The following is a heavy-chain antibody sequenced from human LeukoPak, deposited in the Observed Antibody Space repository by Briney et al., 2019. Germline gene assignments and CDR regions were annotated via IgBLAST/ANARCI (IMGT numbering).Heavy chain of an antibody. CDR2: ITGTGSQFDDV. Sequence: GGSLRLACAASGFKFSVYSMNWVRQAPGLGLEWVSRITGTGSQFDDVDYADSVRGRFTISRDNAKDSLFLEMSGLRVEDTGIYFCARETGFADAFDFWGRGTLVTVSS. J-gene: IGHJ3*01. CDR1: GFKFSVYS. CDR3: ARETGFADAFDF. V-gene: IGHV3-21*03.